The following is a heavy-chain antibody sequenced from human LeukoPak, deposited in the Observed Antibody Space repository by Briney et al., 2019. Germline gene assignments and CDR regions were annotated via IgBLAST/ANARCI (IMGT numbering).Heavy chain of an antibody. CDR1: GGSFSGYH. Sequence: SETLSLTCAVYGGSFSGYHWSWIRQPPGKGLEWIGEINHSGGTNYNPSLKSRVTISVDTSNNQFSLNLSSVTAADTAVYYCARSPSRQNWIARLYSWFDPWGQGTLVTVSS. V-gene: IGHV4-34*01. CDR3: ARSPSRQNWIARLYSWFDP. CDR2: INHSGGT. D-gene: IGHD1-1*01. J-gene: IGHJ5*02.